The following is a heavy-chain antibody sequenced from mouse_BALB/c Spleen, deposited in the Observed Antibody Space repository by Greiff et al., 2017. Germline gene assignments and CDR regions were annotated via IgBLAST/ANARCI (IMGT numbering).Heavy chain of an antibody. Sequence: EVKVVESGGGLVKPGGSLKLSCAASGFTFSSYAMSWVRQTPEKRLEWVASISSGGSTYYPDSVKGRFTISRDNARNILYLQMSSLRSEDTAMYYCARRAYYGNYLFAYWGQGTLVTVSA. D-gene: IGHD2-10*01. V-gene: IGHV5-6-5*01. CDR3: ARRAYYGNYLFAY. J-gene: IGHJ3*01. CDR2: ISSGGST. CDR1: GFTFSSYA.